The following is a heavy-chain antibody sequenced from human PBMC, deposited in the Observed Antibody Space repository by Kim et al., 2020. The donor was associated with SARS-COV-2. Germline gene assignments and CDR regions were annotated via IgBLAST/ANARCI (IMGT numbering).Heavy chain of an antibody. CDR2: INPNSGGT. CDR3: ARFPLRYYGMDV. CDR1: GYTFTGYY. Sequence: ASVKVSCKASGYTFTGYYMHWVRQAPGQGLEWMGWINPNSGGTNYAQKFQGRVTMTRDTSISTAYMELSRLRSDDTAVYYCARFPLRYYGMDVWGQGTTVTVSS. J-gene: IGHJ6*02. V-gene: IGHV1-2*02.